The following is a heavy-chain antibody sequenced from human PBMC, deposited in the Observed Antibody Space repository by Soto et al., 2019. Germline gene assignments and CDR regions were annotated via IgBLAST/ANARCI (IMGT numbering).Heavy chain of an antibody. D-gene: IGHD3-22*01. J-gene: IGHJ4*02. CDR2: TIPIFGTA. CDR1: GGTFSSYA. CDR3: AGGYYYDSSGYYRTFDY. V-gene: IGHV1-69*13. Sequence: GASVKVSCKASGGTFSSYAISWVRQAPGQGLEWMGGTIPIFGTANYAQKFQGRVTITADESTSTAYMELSSLRSEDTAVYYCAGGYYYDSSGYYRTFDYWGQGTLVTVSS.